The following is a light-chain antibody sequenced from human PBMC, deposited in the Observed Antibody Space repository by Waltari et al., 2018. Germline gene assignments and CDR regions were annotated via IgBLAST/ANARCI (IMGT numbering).Light chain of an antibody. V-gene: IGLV2-14*03. CDR3: NSYTNNAALV. J-gene: IGLJ2*01. CDR1: SDDVGLFDF. CDR2: DVN. Sequence: QSALTQPASVSGSPGQSITISCTGTSDDVGLFDFVAWFQQQSGEAPKLIIHDVNRRPSGISDRCSGSKSGNTASLTISRLQPEDEGHYYCNSYTNNAALVFGGGTKLTLL.